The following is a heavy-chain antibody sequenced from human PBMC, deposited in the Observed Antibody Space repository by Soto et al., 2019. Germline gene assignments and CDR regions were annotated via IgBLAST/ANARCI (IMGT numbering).Heavy chain of an antibody. V-gene: IGHV1-18*01. CDR2: ISGFNGQT. CDR1: GNTFASHG. D-gene: IGHD3-10*01. J-gene: IGHJ4*02. CDR3: ARVDPRGVAVVRDY. Sequence: QVQLVQSGPEVKKPGASVKVSCKASGNTFASHGFSWVRQAPGQGLEWMGWISGFNGQTNYALKFQGRVTLTTDTSPSTAYMELRSLRSDDTAVYFFARVDPRGVAVVRDYWGQGTLVNVSS.